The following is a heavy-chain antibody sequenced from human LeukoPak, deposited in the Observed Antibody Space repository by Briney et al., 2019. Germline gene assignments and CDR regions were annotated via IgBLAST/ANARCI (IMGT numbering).Heavy chain of an antibody. D-gene: IGHD1-1*01. CDR1: GGSISSSSYY. V-gene: IGHV3-23*01. CDR3: AKATGTFYYFDY. J-gene: IGHJ4*02. Sequence: PSETLSLTCTVSGGSISSSSYYWGWIRQPPGKGLEWVSAISGSGGSTYYADSVKGRFTISRDNSKNTLYLQMNSLRAEDTAVYYCAKATGTFYYFDYWGQGTLVTVSS. CDR2: ISGSGGST.